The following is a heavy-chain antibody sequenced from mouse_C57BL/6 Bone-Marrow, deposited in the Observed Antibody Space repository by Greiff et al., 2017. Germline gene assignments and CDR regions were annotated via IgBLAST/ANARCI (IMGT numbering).Heavy chain of an antibody. CDR1: GYTFTDYY. CDR2: INPNNGGT. CDR3: SDSSGDRFAY. Sequence: EVQLQQSGPELVKPGASVKISCKASGYTFTDYYMNWVKQSPGKSLEWIGDINPNNGGTSYNQKFKGKATLTVDKSSSTAYMELRSLTSEDSAVYYCSDSSGDRFAYWGQGTLVTVSA. V-gene: IGHV1-26*01. D-gene: IGHD3-2*02. J-gene: IGHJ3*01.